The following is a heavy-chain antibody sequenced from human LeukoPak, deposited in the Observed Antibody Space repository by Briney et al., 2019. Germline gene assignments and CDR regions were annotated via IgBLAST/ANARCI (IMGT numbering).Heavy chain of an antibody. CDR2: IWYDGSNK. CDR1: GFTFSSYG. J-gene: IGHJ6*03. V-gene: IGHV3-30*02. Sequence: PGGSLRLSCAASGFTFSSYGMHWVRQAPGKGLEWVAVIWYDGSNKYYADSVKGRFTISRDNSKNTLYLQMNSLRVEDTAVYYCAKVLGYYYMDVWGKGTTVTVSS. D-gene: IGHD3-16*01. CDR3: AKVLGYYYMDV.